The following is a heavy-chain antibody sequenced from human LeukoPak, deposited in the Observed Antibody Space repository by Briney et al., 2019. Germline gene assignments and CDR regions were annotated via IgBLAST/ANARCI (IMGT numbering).Heavy chain of an antibody. CDR3: ARGVQGGYDFLTGYYFDY. CDR2: IDPNSGGT. Sequence: ASVKVSCKASGYTFTTYYIHWVRQAPGQGLEWMGWIDPNSGGTNSAQKFQARVTMTRDTSITTAYMELSRLRSDDTAVYYCARGVQGGYDFLTGYYFDYWGQGTLVTVSS. D-gene: IGHD3-9*01. CDR1: GYTFTTYY. V-gene: IGHV1-2*02. J-gene: IGHJ4*02.